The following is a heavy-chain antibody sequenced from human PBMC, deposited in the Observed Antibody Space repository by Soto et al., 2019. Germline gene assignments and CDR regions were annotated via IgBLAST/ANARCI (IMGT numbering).Heavy chain of an antibody. V-gene: IGHV3-21*01. CDR3: VGYCSGGSCYLAPFDY. CDR1: GFTFSSYS. J-gene: IGHJ4*02. D-gene: IGHD2-15*01. CDR2: ISSSSSYI. Sequence: EEQLVESGGGLVKPGGSLRLSCAASGFTFSSYSMNWVRQAPGKGLEWVSSISSSSSYIYYADSVKGRFTISRDNAKNSLYLQMNSLRAEDTAVYYCVGYCSGGSCYLAPFDYWGQGTLVTVSS.